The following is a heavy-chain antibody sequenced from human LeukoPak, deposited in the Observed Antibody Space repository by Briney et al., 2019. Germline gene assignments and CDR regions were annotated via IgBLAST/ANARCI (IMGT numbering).Heavy chain of an antibody. V-gene: IGHV4-4*02. CDR1: GGSISSSNW. J-gene: IGHJ4*02. Sequence: SETLSLTCAVPGGSISSSNWWSWVRQPPGKGLEWIGEIYHSGSTNYNPSLKSRVTISVDKSKNQFSLKLRYVTAADTAAYYCAKYSSSWNIDYWGQGTLVTVSS. CDR3: AKYSSSWNIDY. CDR2: IYHSGST. D-gene: IGHD6-13*01.